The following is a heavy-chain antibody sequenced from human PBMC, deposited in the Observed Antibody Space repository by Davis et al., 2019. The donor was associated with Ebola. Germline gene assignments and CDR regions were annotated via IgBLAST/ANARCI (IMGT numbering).Heavy chain of an antibody. V-gene: IGHV1-46*01. J-gene: IGHJ1*01. CDR1: GYTFTSYY. CDR2: INPSGGST. CDR3: ARSGQQLVGYFQH. Sequence: ASVKVSCKASGYTFTSYYMHWVRQAPGQGLEWMGIINPSGGSTSYAQKFQGRVTMTRDTSKSTVYMELSSLRSEDTAVYYCARSGQQLVGYFQHWGQGTLVAVSS. D-gene: IGHD6-13*01.